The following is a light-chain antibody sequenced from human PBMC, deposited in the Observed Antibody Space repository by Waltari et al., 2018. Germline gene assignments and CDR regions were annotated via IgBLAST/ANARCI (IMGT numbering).Light chain of an antibody. J-gene: IGKJ1*01. CDR2: GAS. CDR1: SVVGRF. V-gene: IGKV3-20*01. Sequence: SVVGRFLGCHQKKRREAPMLLNYGASTRAAGVADRFSGSGSGTDFSLTISRLEPEDFAEYYWQHYVRLPVTFGQGTKVEI. CDR3: QHYVRLPVT.